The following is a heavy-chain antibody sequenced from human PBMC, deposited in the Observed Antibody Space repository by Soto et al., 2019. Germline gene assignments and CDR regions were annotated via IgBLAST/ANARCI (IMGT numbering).Heavy chain of an antibody. D-gene: IGHD3-10*01. CDR2: INHSGST. V-gene: IGHV4-34*01. CDR1: GGSFSGYY. CDR3: ARGPVLWFGELYGYYGMDV. J-gene: IGHJ6*02. Sequence: PSETLSLTCAVYGGSFSGYYWSWIRQPPGKGLEWIGEINHSGSTNYNPSLKSRVTISVDTSKNQFSLKLSSVTAADTAVYYCARGPVLWFGELYGYYGMDVWGQGTTVTVSS.